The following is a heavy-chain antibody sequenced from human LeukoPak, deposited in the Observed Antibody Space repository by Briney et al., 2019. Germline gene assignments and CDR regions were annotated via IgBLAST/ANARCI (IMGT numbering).Heavy chain of an antibody. V-gene: IGHV3-66*01. CDR1: GGSISNDNYH. CDR3: ARGPSRYSGSYNY. Sequence: ETLSLTCTVSGGSISNDNYHWGWIRQPPGKGLEWVSVIYSGGSTYYADSVKGRFTISRDNSKNTLYLQMNSLRAEDTAVYYCARGPSRYSGSYNYWGQGTLVTVSS. CDR2: IYSGGST. D-gene: IGHD1-26*01. J-gene: IGHJ4*02.